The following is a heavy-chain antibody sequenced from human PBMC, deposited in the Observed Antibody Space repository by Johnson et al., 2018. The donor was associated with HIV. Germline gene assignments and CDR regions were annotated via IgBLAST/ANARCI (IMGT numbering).Heavy chain of an antibody. CDR1: GFTFSSYA. CDR2: ISYDGSDK. J-gene: IGHJ3*02. CDR3: ARDLAGHNAFDI. Sequence: QVQLVESGGGVVQPGRSLRLSCAASGFTFSSYAMHWVRQAPGKGLEWVAVISYDGSDKDYADSVKGRFTISRDNSKNTLYLQMNSLRAEDTAVYYCARDLAGHNAFDIWGQGTMVTVSS. D-gene: IGHD6-19*01. V-gene: IGHV3-30*14.